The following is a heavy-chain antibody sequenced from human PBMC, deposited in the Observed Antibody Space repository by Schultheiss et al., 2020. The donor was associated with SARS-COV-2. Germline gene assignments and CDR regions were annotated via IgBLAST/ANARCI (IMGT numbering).Heavy chain of an antibody. J-gene: IGHJ3*02. CDR3: TRVKVQQWLVRGAFDI. CDR2: ISGSGGST. Sequence: GGSLRLSCAASGFTFSSYAMSWVRQAPGKGLEWVSAISGSGGSTYYADSVKGRFTISRDNSKNTLYLQMNSLRAEDTAVYYCTRVKVQQWLVRGAFDIWGQGTMVTVSS. V-gene: IGHV3-23*01. CDR1: GFTFSSYA. D-gene: IGHD6-19*01.